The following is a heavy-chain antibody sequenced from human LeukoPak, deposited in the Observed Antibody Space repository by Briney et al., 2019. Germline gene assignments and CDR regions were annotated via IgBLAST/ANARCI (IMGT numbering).Heavy chain of an antibody. CDR1: GGSISSYY. V-gene: IGHV4-59*01. J-gene: IGHJ4*02. Sequence: SETLSLTCTVSGGSISSYYWSWIRQPPGKGLEWIGYIYYCGSTNYNPSLKSRVTISVDTSKNQFSLKLSSVTAADTAVYYCARNIVGPRQVDYWGQGTLVTVSS. CDR3: ARNIVGPRQVDY. CDR2: IYYCGST. D-gene: IGHD1-26*01.